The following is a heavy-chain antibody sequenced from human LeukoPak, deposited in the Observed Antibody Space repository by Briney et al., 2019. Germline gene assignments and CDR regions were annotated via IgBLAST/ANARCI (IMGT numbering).Heavy chain of an antibody. CDR3: ARWGLSWYRSFDY. CDR1: GNTFNTNV. D-gene: IGHD6-13*01. V-gene: IGHV1-18*01. Sequence: SGKAPGNTFNTNVITWVEKAHGPGIEWMGWIGAYNGNTNYEQNLQGRVTMTTDTSTSTACMELRSLRADDTAIYYCARWGLSWYRSFDYWGQGTLVTVSS. J-gene: IGHJ4*02. CDR2: IGAYNGNT.